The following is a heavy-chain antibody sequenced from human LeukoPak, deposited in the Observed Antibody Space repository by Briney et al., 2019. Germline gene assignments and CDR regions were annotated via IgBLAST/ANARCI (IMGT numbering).Heavy chain of an antibody. CDR2: IYPGDSQT. CDR3: ARGASGGYSWFDY. Sequence: GESPKISCKGSGYSFTNYWVAWVRQMPGNGLEWMGIIYPGDSQTRYSPSFQGQVTISADKSFSTAYLQWSSLKASDTAMYYCARGASGGYSWFDYWGQGTLVTVSS. J-gene: IGHJ4*02. CDR1: GYSFTNYW. D-gene: IGHD1-26*01. V-gene: IGHV5-51*01.